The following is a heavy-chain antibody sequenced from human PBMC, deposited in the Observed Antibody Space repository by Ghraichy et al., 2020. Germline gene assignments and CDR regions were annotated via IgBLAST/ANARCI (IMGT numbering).Heavy chain of an antibody. Sequence: GGSLRLSCAASGFSFSSYWMSWVRQAPRKGLEWVANIKQDGSEKYYVDSLKGRFTVSRDNSKNSLYLQMNSLRAEDTAVYYCARAVVATRFYHYCYMDVWGKGTTVTVSS. V-gene: IGHV3-7*03. CDR2: IKQDGSEK. CDR3: ARAVVATRFYHYCYMDV. J-gene: IGHJ6*03. CDR1: GFSFSSYW. D-gene: IGHD2-15*01.